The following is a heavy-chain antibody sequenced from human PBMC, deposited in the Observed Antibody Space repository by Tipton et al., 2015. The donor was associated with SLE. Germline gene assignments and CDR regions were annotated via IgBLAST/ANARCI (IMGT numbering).Heavy chain of an antibody. J-gene: IGHJ5*02. V-gene: IGHV4-59*01. CDR2: IYYSGST. D-gene: IGHD5-12*01. CDR3: ARASGGLAHSGPYPWWFDP. Sequence: TLSLTCTVSGGSISSYYWSWIRRPPGKGLEWIGYIYYSGSTNYNPSLKSRVTISVDTSKNQFSLKLSSVTAADTAVYYCARASGGLAHSGPYPWWFDPWGQGTLVTVSS. CDR1: GGSISSYY.